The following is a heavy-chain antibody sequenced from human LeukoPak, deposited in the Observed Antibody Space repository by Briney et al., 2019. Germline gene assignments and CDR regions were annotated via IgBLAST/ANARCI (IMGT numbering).Heavy chain of an antibody. V-gene: IGHV3-21*01. D-gene: IGHD3-22*01. CDR2: ITSSSRYI. CDR3: AREGFYDSSGYFDY. J-gene: IGHJ4*02. CDR1: GFSLSTYI. Sequence: PGGSLRLSCAASGFSLSTYIMNWVRQAPGKGLEWVSSITSSSRYIYYADSGKGRFTVSRDNSKNTLYLQMNSLRAEDTAVYYCAREGFYDSSGYFDYWGQGTLVTVSS.